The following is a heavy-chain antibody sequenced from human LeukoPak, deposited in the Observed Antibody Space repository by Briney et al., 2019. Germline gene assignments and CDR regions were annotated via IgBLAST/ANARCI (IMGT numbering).Heavy chain of an antibody. Sequence: KPSETLSLTCTVSGGSISSYYWSWIRQPPGKGLEWIGYIYYSGSTNYNPSLKSRVTISVDTSKNQFSLKLSSVTAADTAVYYCARVPYYYDSSGYYLFDYWGQGTLVTVSS. J-gene: IGHJ4*02. V-gene: IGHV4-59*01. CDR3: ARVPYYYDSSGYYLFDY. CDR2: IYYSGST. D-gene: IGHD3-22*01. CDR1: GGSISSYY.